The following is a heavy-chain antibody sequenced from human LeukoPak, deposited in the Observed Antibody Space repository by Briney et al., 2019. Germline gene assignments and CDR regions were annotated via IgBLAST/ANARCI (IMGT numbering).Heavy chain of an antibody. J-gene: IGHJ4*02. D-gene: IGHD5-24*01. Sequence: GGSLRLSCAASGFTFSSYGMSWVRQTPGKGLEWVSSLSGSGGSTYYADSVKGRFTISRDNSKNTLYLQMNSLRAEDTAVYYCANNVATRPRYWGQGTLVTVSS. CDR2: LSGSGGST. CDR1: GFTFSSYG. V-gene: IGHV3-23*01. CDR3: ANNVATRPRY.